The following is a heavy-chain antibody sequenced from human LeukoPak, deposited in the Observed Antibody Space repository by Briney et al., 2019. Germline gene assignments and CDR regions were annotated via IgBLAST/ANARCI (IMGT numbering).Heavy chain of an antibody. D-gene: IGHD4-17*01. CDR2: IVVGSGNT. Sequence: SVKVSCKASGFTFTSSAMQWVRQARGQRLEWIGWIVVGSGNTNYAQKFQERVTITRDMSTSTAYMELSSLRSEDTAAYYCAAFSYYGDYNFDYWGQGTLVTVSS. V-gene: IGHV1-58*02. CDR1: GFTFTSSA. CDR3: AAFSYYGDYNFDY. J-gene: IGHJ4*02.